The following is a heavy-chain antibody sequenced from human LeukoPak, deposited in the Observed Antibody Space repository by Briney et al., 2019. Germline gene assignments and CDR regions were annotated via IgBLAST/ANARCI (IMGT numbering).Heavy chain of an antibody. J-gene: IGHJ4*02. CDR2: IYPGDSDT. CDR1: GYVFIRHW. D-gene: IGHD6-6*01. Sequence: GESLKISCKASGYVFIRHWIGWVRQMPGKGLEWMGIIYPGDSDTRYSPSFQGQVTISADKSISTAYLQWSSLKASDTAMYYRARHVLEYSSSGYFDYWGQGTLVTVSS. V-gene: IGHV5-51*01. CDR3: ARHVLEYSSSGYFDY.